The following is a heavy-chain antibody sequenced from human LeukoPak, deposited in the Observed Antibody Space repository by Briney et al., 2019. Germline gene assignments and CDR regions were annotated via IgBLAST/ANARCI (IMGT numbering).Heavy chain of an antibody. J-gene: IGHJ6*03. V-gene: IGHV4-59*01. CDR3: ARGSPPKNDFWSGYPKADHYYYYMDV. D-gene: IGHD3-3*01. Sequence: PSETLSLTCTVSGGSISSYYWSWIRQPPGKGLEWIGYIYYSGSTNYNPSLKSRVTISVDTSKNQSSLKLSSVTAADTAVYYCARGSPPKNDFWSGYPKADHYYYYMDVWGKGTTVTVSS. CDR1: GGSISSYY. CDR2: IYYSGST.